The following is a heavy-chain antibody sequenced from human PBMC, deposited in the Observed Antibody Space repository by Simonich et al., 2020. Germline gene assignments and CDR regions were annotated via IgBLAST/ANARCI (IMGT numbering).Heavy chain of an antibody. CDR1: GYTFTSYG. CDR2: NSAYNGNT. CDR3: ARSTTGTTAFDI. V-gene: IGHV1-18*01. J-gene: IGHJ3*02. Sequence: QVQLVQSGAEVKKPGASVQVSCKASGYTFTSYGCSWVRQAPGQGLEWMGWNSAYNGNTNNAQKLQGRVTMTTDTSTSTAYMELRSLRSDDTAVYYCARSTTGTTAFDIWGQGTMVTVSS. D-gene: IGHD1-1*01.